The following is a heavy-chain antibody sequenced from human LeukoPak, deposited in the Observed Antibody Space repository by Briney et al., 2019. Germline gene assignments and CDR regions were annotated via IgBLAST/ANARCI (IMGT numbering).Heavy chain of an antibody. J-gene: IGHJ3*01. CDR3: GIDPNGDYIGAFDF. Sequence: GGSLRLSCVASGIAFRNYAMTWVRQAPGKGLEWVSSITGSGTTTRYADSVKGRFTISRDNSVGTLYLQLNSLSAQDTAVYYCGIDPNGDYIGAFDFWGQGTKVTASS. D-gene: IGHD4-17*01. CDR1: GIAFRNYA. CDR2: ITGSGTTT. V-gene: IGHV3-23*01.